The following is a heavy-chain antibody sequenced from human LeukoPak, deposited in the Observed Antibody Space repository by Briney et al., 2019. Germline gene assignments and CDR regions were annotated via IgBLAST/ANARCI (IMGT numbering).Heavy chain of an antibody. D-gene: IGHD3-16*02. V-gene: IGHV1-18*01. Sequence: ASVKVSCKASGYTFTSYGISWVRQAPGQGLEWMGWISAYNGNTNYAQKLQGRVTMTTDTSTSTAYMELRSLRSEDTAVYYCARYDYVWGSYRYAAFDIWGQGTMVTVSS. J-gene: IGHJ3*02. CDR3: ARYDYVWGSYRYAAFDI. CDR1: GYTFTSYG. CDR2: ISAYNGNT.